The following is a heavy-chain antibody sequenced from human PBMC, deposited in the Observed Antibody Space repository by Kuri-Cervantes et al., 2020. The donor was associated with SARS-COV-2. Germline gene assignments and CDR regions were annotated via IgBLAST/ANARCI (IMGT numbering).Heavy chain of an antibody. J-gene: IGHJ4*02. V-gene: IGHV3-21*01. CDR2: ISSSSSYI. Sequence: GESLKISCAASGFTFSSYSMNWVRQAPGKGLEWVSSISSSSSYIYYADSVKGRFTISRDNAKNSLYLQKSSLRDEDTAIYYCVIGAGGNSWGQGTLVTVSS. CDR1: GFTFSSYS. CDR3: VIGAGGNS. D-gene: IGHD3-16*01.